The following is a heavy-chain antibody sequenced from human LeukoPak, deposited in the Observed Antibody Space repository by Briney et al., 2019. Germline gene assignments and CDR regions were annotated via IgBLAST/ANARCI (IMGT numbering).Heavy chain of an antibody. J-gene: IGHJ4*02. Sequence: GGSLRPSCAASGFTVSSNYMNWVRQAPGKGLEWVSVIYTGGSTYYADSVKGRFTISRDNSKNTLYLQMNSLRAGDTAVYYCARNLPVDYWGQGTLVTVSS. CDR3: ARNLPVDY. CDR1: GFTVSSNY. V-gene: IGHV3-53*01. CDR2: IYTGGST.